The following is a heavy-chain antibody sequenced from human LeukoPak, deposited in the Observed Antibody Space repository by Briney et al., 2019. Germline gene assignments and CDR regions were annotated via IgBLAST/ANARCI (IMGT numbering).Heavy chain of an antibody. J-gene: IGHJ6*02. CDR2: ISGSGGST. D-gene: IGHD6-13*01. CDR1: GFTFSSYA. V-gene: IGHV3-23*01. CDR3: ASLKHRIAAAQDSYGMDV. Sequence: GGSLRLSCAASGFTFSSYAMSWVRQAPGKGLEWVSAISGSGGSTYYADSVKGRFTISRDNSKNTLYLQMNSLRAEDTAVYYCASLKHRIAAAQDSYGMDVWGQGTTVTVSS.